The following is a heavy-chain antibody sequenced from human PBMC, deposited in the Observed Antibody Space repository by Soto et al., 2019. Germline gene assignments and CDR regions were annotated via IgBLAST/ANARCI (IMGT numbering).Heavy chain of an antibody. J-gene: IGHJ5*02. CDR3: VRDGTKTLRDWFDP. CDR1: GASISGFY. CDR2: IYVTGTT. V-gene: IGHV4-4*07. Sequence: QVQLQESGPGLVKPSETLSLTCTVSGASISGFYWSWIRKSAGKGLEWIGRIYVTGTTDYNPSLKSRVMMSVDTSKKQFSLKLRSVTAADKAVYYCVRDGTKTLRDWFDPWGQGISVTVSS. D-gene: IGHD1-1*01.